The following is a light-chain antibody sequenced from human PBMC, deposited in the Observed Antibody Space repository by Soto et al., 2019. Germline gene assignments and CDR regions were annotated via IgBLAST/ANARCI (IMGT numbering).Light chain of an antibody. CDR3: QQYNNWRRIT. Sequence: EIVMTQSPATLSVSPGERATLSCRASQSVSSNLAWYQQKPGQAPRLLIYGASTRAIGIPARFSGSGSGTEFTLTISSLQSEDFAVYCCQQYNNWRRITVGQGTRLEIK. CDR2: GAS. V-gene: IGKV3-15*01. CDR1: QSVSSN. J-gene: IGKJ5*01.